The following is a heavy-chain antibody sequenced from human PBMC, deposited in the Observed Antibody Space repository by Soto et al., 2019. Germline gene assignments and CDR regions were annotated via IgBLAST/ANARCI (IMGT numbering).Heavy chain of an antibody. Sequence: LRLSCAASGFTFSSYAMSWVRQAPGKGLEWVSAISGSGGSTYYADSVKGRFTISRDNSKNTLYLQMNSLRAEDTAVYYCAKAWERGYYYYGMDVWGQGTTVTVSS. D-gene: IGHD1-26*01. CDR2: ISGSGGST. V-gene: IGHV3-23*01. CDR3: AKAWERGYYYYGMDV. J-gene: IGHJ6*02. CDR1: GFTFSSYA.